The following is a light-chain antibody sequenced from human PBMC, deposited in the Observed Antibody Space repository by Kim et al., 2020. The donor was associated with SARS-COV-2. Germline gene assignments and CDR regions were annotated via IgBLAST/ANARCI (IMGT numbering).Light chain of an antibody. CDR2: VAS. Sequence: AIQMTQFPSSLSASVGDRVTITCRASQGIRNDLGWYQQKPGKAPKLLIYVASSLQSGVPSRFSGSGSGTNFTLTISSLQPEDFATYYCLQDYNYPWTFGQGTKVDIK. J-gene: IGKJ1*01. V-gene: IGKV1-6*01. CDR3: LQDYNYPWT. CDR1: QGIRND.